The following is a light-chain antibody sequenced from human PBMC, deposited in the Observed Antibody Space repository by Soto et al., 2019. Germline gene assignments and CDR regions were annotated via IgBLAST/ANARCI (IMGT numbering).Light chain of an antibody. CDR3: QQYIIYSCT. Sequence: DIQMTQSPSTLSASVGDRVTITCRASQSISSWLAWYQQKTGKAPKLLIYDASSLENGVPSRFSGSGSGTEFPLSISSLRPDDFASYYCQQYIIYSCTFGQGTKLEIK. CDR1: QSISSW. CDR2: DAS. V-gene: IGKV1-5*01. J-gene: IGKJ2*02.